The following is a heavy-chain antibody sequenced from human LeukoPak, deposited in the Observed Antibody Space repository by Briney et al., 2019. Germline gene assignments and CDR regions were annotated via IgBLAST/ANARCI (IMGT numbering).Heavy chain of an antibody. J-gene: IGHJ4*02. Sequence: GGSLRLSCAASGFTFSSYSMSWVRQAPGKGLEWVSAISGSGGSTYYADSVKGRFTISRDNSKNTLYLQMNSLRAEDTAVYYCAKDQGSGYYYDSSGYFDYWGQGTLVTVSS. CDR1: GFTFSSYS. V-gene: IGHV3-23*01. CDR2: ISGSGGST. CDR3: AKDQGSGYYYDSSGYFDY. D-gene: IGHD3-22*01.